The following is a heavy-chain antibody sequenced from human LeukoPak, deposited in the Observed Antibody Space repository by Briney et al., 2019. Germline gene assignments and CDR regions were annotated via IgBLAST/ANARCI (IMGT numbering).Heavy chain of an antibody. J-gene: IGHJ4*02. D-gene: IGHD6-13*01. V-gene: IGHV1-18*01. Sequence: GASVKVSCKASGYTFTSYGISWVRQAPGQGLEWMGWISAYNGNTNYAQKLQGRVTMTTDTSTSTAYMELRSLRSDDTAVYYCAKENRRIAATHYDYWGQGTLVTVSS. CDR2: ISAYNGNT. CDR1: GYTFTSYG. CDR3: AKENRRIAATHYDY.